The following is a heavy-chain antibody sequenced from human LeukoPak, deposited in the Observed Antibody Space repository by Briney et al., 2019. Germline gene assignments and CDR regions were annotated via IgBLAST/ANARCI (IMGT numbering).Heavy chain of an antibody. CDR2: IYNSESI. D-gene: IGHD1-26*01. J-gene: IGHJ4*02. CDR1: GGSISSYY. V-gene: IGHV4-59*01. CDR3: ARGSGSTTPFPFDY. Sequence: TSETLSLTCTVSGGSISSYYWSWIRQPPGKGLEWIGYIYNSESINYNPSLKSRVTISIETSKNQFSLKLSSVTAADTAVYYCARGSGSTTPFPFDYWGQGTLVTVSS.